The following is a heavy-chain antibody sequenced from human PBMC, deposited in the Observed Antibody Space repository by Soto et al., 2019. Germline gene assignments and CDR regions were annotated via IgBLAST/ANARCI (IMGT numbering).Heavy chain of an antibody. Sequence: QVQLVESGGGVVQPGTSLRLSCAASGFTFSSHGMHWVRQAPGKGLDWVALIWFDGGNKYYSDSVKGRFTISRDDSKNTLYLQMNSLRAEDTAVYYCAIDETSGWQLLHNHHGYFELWGRGTLVTVSS. CDR1: GFTFSSHG. CDR2: IWFDGGNK. CDR3: AIDETSGWQLLHNHHGYFEL. V-gene: IGHV3-33*01. D-gene: IGHD6-19*01. J-gene: IGHJ2*01.